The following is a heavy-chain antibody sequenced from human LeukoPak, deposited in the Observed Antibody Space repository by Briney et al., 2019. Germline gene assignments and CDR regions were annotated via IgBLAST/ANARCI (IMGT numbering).Heavy chain of an antibody. D-gene: IGHD3-22*01. J-gene: IGHJ3*02. CDR1: GGSISTYY. CDR2: IYYSGST. V-gene: IGHV4-59*01. CDR3: ARHFTYYYDSSGYPRDAFDI. Sequence: ASETLSLTCTVSGGSISTYYWSWIRQPPGKGLEWIGYIYYSGSTSYNPSLKSRVTISVDTSKNQFSLKLSSVTAADTAVYYCARHFTYYYDSSGYPRDAFDIWGQGTMVTVSS.